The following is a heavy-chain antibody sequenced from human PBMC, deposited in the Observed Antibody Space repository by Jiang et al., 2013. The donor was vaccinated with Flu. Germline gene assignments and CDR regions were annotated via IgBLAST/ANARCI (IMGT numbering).Heavy chain of an antibody. V-gene: IGHV1-69*01. J-gene: IGHJ6*02. CDR3: ARKRDLSITGTTSGGDYYYGMDV. D-gene: IGHD1-20*01. CDR2: IIPIFGTA. Sequence: PGQGLEWMGGIIPIFGTANYAQKFQGRVTITADESTSTAYMELSSLRSEDTAVYYCARKRDLSITGTTSGGDYYYGMDVWGQGTTVTVSS.